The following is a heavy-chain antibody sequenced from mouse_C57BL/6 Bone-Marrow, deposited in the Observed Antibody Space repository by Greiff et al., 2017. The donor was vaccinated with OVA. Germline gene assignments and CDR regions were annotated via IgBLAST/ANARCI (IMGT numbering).Heavy chain of an antibody. D-gene: IGHD2-1*01. CDR2: INPYNGDT. J-gene: IGHJ4*01. Sequence: VQLKQSGPELVKPGDSVKISCKASGYSFTGYFMNWVMQSHGKSLEWIGRINPYNGDTFYNQKFKGKATLTVDKSSSTAHMELRSLTSEDAAVYYCGLYGREAMDYWGQGTSVTVSS. V-gene: IGHV1-20*01. CDR1: GYSFTGYF. CDR3: GLYGREAMDY.